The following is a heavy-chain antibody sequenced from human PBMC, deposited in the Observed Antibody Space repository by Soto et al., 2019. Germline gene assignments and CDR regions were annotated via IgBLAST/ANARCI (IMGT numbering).Heavy chain of an antibody. V-gene: IGHV3-15*07. Sequence: EVQLVESGGGLVKPGGSLRLSCAASGFTFSNAWMNWVRQAPGKGLEWVGRIKSKTDGGTTDYAATVKGRFTISRDDSKNTLYLQMNSLKAEDTAVYYCTATDYGWVYYFDYWGQGTLVTVSS. J-gene: IGHJ4*02. CDR2: IKSKTDGGTT. CDR1: GFTFSNAW. D-gene: IGHD3-10*01. CDR3: TATDYGWVYYFDY.